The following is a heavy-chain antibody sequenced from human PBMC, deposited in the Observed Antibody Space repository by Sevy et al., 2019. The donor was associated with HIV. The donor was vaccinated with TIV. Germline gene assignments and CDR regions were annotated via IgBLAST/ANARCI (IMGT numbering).Heavy chain of an antibody. CDR1: GYTFTGYY. J-gene: IGHJ4*02. V-gene: IGHV1-2*02. CDR2: INPDSGGP. CDR3: VGDDRDGYFDY. Sequence: ASVKVSCKASGYTFTGYYMHWVRQAPGQGLEWMGWINPDSGGPNYAPKFQGSVTLTRDTSISTAYMELSRPKSDDAAVYYCVGDDRDGYFDYWGQGTLVTVSS.